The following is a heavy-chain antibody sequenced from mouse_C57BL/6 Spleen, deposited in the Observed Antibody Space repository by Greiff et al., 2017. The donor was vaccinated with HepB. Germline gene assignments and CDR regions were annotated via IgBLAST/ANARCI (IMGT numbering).Heavy chain of an antibody. CDR3: TTLY. V-gene: IGHV14-4*01. CDR1: GFNIKDDY. CDR2: IDPENGDT. J-gene: IGHJ2*01. Sequence: EVQLQQSGAELVRPGASVKLSCTASGFNIKDDYMHWVKQRPEQGLEWIGWIDPENGDTEYASQFQGKATITADTSSNTAYLQLSSLTSEDTAVYYCTTLYWGQGTTLTVSS.